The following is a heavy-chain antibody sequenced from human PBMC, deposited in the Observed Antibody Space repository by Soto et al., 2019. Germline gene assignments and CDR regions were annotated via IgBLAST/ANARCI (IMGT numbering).Heavy chain of an antibody. Sequence: GGSLRLSCAASGFMFSAYAMLWVRQAPGKGLEWVAAMSYDGTNKYYADSLKGRFTISRDNSKNTLFLQMSSLTADDSAVYYCARDPSPYTSGWYGIDFWGLGTLVTVSS. V-gene: IGHV3-30-3*01. CDR2: MSYDGTNK. J-gene: IGHJ4*01. CDR3: ARDPSPYTSGWYGIDF. CDR1: GFMFSAYA. D-gene: IGHD6-19*01.